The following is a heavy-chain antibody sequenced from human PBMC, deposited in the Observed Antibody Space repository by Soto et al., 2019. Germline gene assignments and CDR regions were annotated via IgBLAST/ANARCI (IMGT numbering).Heavy chain of an antibody. V-gene: IGHV3-74*01. CDR1: GFTFSSYW. J-gene: IGHJ4*02. CDR2: INSDWSST. D-gene: IGHD5-12*01. Sequence: PGGTLRLSCAASGFTFSSYWMHWVRQAPAKGLVWVSRINSDWSSTSYADSVKVRFTISRDNAKNTLYLQMNSLRAEDTAVYYCARDGSNSGYDYVPFDYWGQGTLVTVSS. CDR3: ARDGSNSGYDYVPFDY.